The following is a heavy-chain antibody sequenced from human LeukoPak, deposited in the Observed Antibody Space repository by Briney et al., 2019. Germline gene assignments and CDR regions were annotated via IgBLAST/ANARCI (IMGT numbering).Heavy chain of an antibody. Sequence: GGSLRLSCAASGFTFSSYAMSWVRQAPGKGLGWVSAISGSGGSTYYADSVKGRFTISRDNSKNTLYLQMNSLRAEDTAVYYCAKDTGDYDSSGYYNGWGQGTLVTVSS. V-gene: IGHV3-23*01. CDR3: AKDTGDYDSSGYYNG. CDR1: GFTFSSYA. D-gene: IGHD3-22*01. CDR2: ISGSGGST. J-gene: IGHJ4*02.